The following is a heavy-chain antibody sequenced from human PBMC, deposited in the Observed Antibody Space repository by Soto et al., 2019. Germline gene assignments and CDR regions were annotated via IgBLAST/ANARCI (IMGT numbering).Heavy chain of an antibody. CDR2: IYHSGST. D-gene: IGHD3-16*02. V-gene: IGHV4-30-2*01. CDR1: GGSISSGGYS. Sequence: SETLSLTCAVSGGSISSGGYSWSWIRQPPGKGLEWIGYIYHSGSTYYNPSLKSRVTISVDRSKNQFSLKLSSVTAADTAVYYCARGGFITFGGVIVKPGAFDIWGQGTMVTVSS. CDR3: ARGGFITFGGVIVKPGAFDI. J-gene: IGHJ3*02.